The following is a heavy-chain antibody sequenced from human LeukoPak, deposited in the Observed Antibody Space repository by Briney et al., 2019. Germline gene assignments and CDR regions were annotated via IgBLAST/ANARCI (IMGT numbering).Heavy chain of an antibody. Sequence: PSETLSLTCAVSAYSISSGYYWGWIRQPPGQGLEGIGSIYHSGSSYYNPSLKSRVTISVHTSKHQFSLKLSSETADDTAVYYCAGQLRTGTRNWFDPWGQGTLVTVSS. D-gene: IGHD1-1*01. J-gene: IGHJ5*02. V-gene: IGHV4-38-2*01. CDR3: AGQLRTGTRNWFDP. CDR1: AYSISSGYY. CDR2: IYHSGSS.